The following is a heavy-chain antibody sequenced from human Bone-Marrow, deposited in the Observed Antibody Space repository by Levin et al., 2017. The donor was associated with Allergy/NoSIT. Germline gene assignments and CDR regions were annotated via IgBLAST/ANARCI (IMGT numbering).Heavy chain of an antibody. J-gene: IGHJ4*02. CDR1: GYTFTGYI. D-gene: IGHD6-19*01. CDR2: INPNSGGT. CDR3: AKVREGAVAYDY. V-gene: IGHV1-2*02. Sequence: PGESLKISCKTSGYTFTGYIMHWVRQAPGQGLEWMGWINPNSGGTKYAQKFQGRVTMTRDTSISTAYMELSRLRSDDTAVYYCAKVREGAVAYDYWGQGTLVTVSS.